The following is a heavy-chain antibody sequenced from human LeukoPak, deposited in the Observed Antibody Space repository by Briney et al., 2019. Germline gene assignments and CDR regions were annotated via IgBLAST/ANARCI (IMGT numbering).Heavy chain of an antibody. CDR2: ISAYSGNT. CDR1: GYTFTSYR. J-gene: IGHJ4*02. D-gene: IGHD2-15*01. Sequence: ASVKVSCKASGYTFTSYRISWVRQAPGQGLEWMGWISAYSGNTNYARKLQGRVTMTIDTSTSTAYMELRSPRSDDTAVYYCARCDGGGGSCYYPDYWGQGTLVTVSS. V-gene: IGHV1-18*01. CDR3: ARCDGGGGSCYYPDY.